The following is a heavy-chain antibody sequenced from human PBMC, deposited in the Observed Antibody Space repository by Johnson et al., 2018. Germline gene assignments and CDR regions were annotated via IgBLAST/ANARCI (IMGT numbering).Heavy chain of an antibody. J-gene: IGHJ5*02. CDR1: GFTFGDSA. CDR2: VRSRAYGGTT. D-gene: IGHD4-17*01. CDR3: TRGRRYGDFPNWFDP. V-gene: IGHV3-49*03. Sequence: VQLVESGGGLVQPGRSLRLSCTASGFTFGDSAMSWFRQAPGKGLEWVGFVRSRAYGGTTEYAASVKGRFTISRDDSKSIAYLQMNRLKTEDTAVYYCTRGRRYGDFPNWFDPWGQGTLVTVSS.